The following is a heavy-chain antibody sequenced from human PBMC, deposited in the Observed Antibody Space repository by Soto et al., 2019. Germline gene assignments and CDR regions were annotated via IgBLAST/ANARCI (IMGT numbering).Heavy chain of an antibody. Sequence: QVQLVESGGGVVQPGTSLRISCAASGFTFSRHGMHWVRQTPGKGLEWLAVILNDASGHWYADSVKGRFTISRDNFENTLYLQMNGLRREDTAMYYCARDDDYPDNGFDYWGQGTLVTVSS. J-gene: IGHJ4*02. CDR2: ILNDASGH. CDR3: ARDDDYPDNGFDY. CDR1: GFTFSRHG. V-gene: IGHV3-33*01. D-gene: IGHD4-17*01.